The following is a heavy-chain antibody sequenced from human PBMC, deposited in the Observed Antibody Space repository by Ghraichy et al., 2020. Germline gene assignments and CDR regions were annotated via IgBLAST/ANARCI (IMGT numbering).Heavy chain of an antibody. D-gene: IGHD2-2*01. J-gene: IGHJ4*02. V-gene: IGHV4-59*08. CDR3: ARRDTSTDFDY. CDR1: GGSISTYY. CDR2: IYYSGTT. Sequence: SETLSLTCTGSGGSISTYYWSWIRQPPGKGLEWIGYIYYSGTTNYNPSLKSRVTISVDTSKNQFSLKLSSVTATDTAVYYCARRDTSTDFDYWGQGTLVTVSS.